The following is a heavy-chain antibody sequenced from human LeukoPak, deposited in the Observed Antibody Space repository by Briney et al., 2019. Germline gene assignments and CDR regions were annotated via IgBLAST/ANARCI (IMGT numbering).Heavy chain of an antibody. V-gene: IGHV3-23*01. Sequence: GGSLRLSCAASGFTFNSYAMSWVRQAPGKGLEWVSTISGGGGSTYYADSVKGRFTISRDKSKNTLNLQMNSLRAEDTAVYYCAKDRKGVYEQWLVAAFDIWGQGTMVTVSS. D-gene: IGHD6-19*01. CDR2: ISGGGGST. J-gene: IGHJ3*02. CDR1: GFTFNSYA. CDR3: AKDRKGVYEQWLVAAFDI.